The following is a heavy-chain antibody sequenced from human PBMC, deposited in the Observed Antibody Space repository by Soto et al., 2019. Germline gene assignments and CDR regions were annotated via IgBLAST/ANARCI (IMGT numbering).Heavy chain of an antibody. D-gene: IGHD2-2*01. V-gene: IGHV4-39*01. CDR2: IYYSGTT. CDR1: VGSVSISTYY. Sequence: SETLSLTCTVSVGSVSISTYYWGWIRQPLGQGLEWIGSIYYSGTTFYNPSLKSRVTISVDTSKNQFSLKLTSVTATDTAMYYCARHTWGRQRGWFDPWGQGTLVTVSS. J-gene: IGHJ5*02. CDR3: ARHTWGRQRGWFDP.